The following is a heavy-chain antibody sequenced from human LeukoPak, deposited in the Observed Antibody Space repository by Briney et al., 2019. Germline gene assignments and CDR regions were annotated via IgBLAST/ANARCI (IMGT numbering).Heavy chain of an antibody. V-gene: IGHV1-8*01. J-gene: IGHJ4*02. D-gene: IGHD6-19*01. Sequence: EASVNVSCKASGYTFTSYDINWVRQATGQGLEWMGWMNPNSGNTGYAQKFQGRVTMTRNTSISTAYMELSSLRSEDTAVYYCARAVAGTAGILTFDYWGQGTLVTVSS. CDR2: MNPNSGNT. CDR3: ARAVAGTAGILTFDY. CDR1: GYTFTSYD.